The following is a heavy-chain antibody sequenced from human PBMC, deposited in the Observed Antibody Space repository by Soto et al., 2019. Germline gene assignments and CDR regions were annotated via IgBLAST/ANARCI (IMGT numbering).Heavy chain of an antibody. Sequence: PGGSVGLSCAASAFTFSSHHMVWVRQAPGKGLEWVGRSRKKADNYATEYDASVEGRLTISRDDSKNSLYLQMNSRKTEDTAVYYCARDGGIAARHYYGMDVWGQGTTVTVSS. D-gene: IGHD6-6*01. V-gene: IGHV3-72*01. CDR2: SRKKADNYAT. CDR3: ARDGGIAARHYYGMDV. CDR1: AFTFSSHH. J-gene: IGHJ6*02.